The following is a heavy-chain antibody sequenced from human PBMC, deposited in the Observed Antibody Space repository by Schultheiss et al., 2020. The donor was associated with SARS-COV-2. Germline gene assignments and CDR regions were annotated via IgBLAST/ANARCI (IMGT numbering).Heavy chain of an antibody. D-gene: IGHD4-11*01. CDR1: GGSISSYY. CDR2: IYYSGST. CDR3: ARWATVTTAYYYGMDV. V-gene: IGHV4-59*01. J-gene: IGHJ6*02. Sequence: SETLSLTCTVSGGSISSYYWSWIRQPPGKGLEWIGYIYYSGSTNYNPSLKSRVTISVDTSKNQFPLKLSSVTAADTAVYYCARWATVTTAYYYGMDVWGQGTTVTVSS.